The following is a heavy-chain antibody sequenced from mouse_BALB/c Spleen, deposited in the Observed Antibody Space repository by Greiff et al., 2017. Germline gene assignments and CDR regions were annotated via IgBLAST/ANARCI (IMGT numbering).Heavy chain of an antibody. V-gene: IGHV5-17*02. CDR1: GFTFSSFG. Sequence: EVQLVESGGGLVQPGGSRKLSCAASGFTFSSFGMHWVRQAPEKGLEWVAYISSGSSTIYYADTVKGRFTISRDNPKNTLFLQMTSLRSEDTAMYYCASHYGSSYDYYAMDYWGQGTSVTVSS. CDR3: ASHYGSSYDYYAMDY. CDR2: ISSGSSTI. J-gene: IGHJ4*01. D-gene: IGHD1-1*01.